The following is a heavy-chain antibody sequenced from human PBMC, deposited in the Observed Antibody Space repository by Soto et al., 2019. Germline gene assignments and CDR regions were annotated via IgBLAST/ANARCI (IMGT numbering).Heavy chain of an antibody. J-gene: IGHJ3*02. V-gene: IGHV3-30*18. D-gene: IGHD3-10*01. CDR3: AKAPNTMVSLDI. CDR1: GFSFGSYA. CDR2: ISYDGSNK. Sequence: PGGSLRLSCAASGFSFGSYALSWVRQAPGKGLEWVAVISYDGSNKYYADSVKGRFTISRGNSKNTLYLQVNSLRAEDTAVYYCAKAPNTMVSLDIWGQGTMVTVSS.